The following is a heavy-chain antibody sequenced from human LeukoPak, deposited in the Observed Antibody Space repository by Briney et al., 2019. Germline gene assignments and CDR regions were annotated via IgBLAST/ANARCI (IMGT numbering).Heavy chain of an antibody. CDR3: ARGNGYRPLYYMDV. D-gene: IGHD5-18*01. V-gene: IGHV4-34*01. CDR2: INHSGST. Sequence: SETLSLTCAVYGGSFSGYYWSWIRQPPGKGLEWIGEINHSGSTNYDPSLKSRVTISVDTSKNQFSLKLSSVTAADTAVYYCARGNGYRPLYYMDVWGKGTTVTVSS. CDR1: GGSFSGYY. J-gene: IGHJ6*03.